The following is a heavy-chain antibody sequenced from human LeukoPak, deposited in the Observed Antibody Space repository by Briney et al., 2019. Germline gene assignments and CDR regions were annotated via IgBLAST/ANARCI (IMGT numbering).Heavy chain of an antibody. CDR3: AKDISPHYDSSSGYVDY. Sequence: GGSLRLSCAASGFSFDDYGMHWVRHAPGKGLEWVSGISWSSGDIGYADSVKGRFTISRDNAKNSLYLQMNSLRAEDTALYYCAKDISPHYDSSSGYVDYWGQGTLVTVSS. D-gene: IGHD3-22*01. CDR2: ISWSSGDI. CDR1: GFSFDDYG. J-gene: IGHJ4*02. V-gene: IGHV3-9*01.